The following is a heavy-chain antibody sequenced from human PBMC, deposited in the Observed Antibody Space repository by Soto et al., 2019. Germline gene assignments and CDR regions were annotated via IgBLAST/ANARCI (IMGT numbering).Heavy chain of an antibody. J-gene: IGHJ6*02. CDR3: ARLLPVRGIINYYAMDV. Sequence: PGESLKISCKGSGNSFTSYWIGWVRQMPGKGLEWMGIIYPGDSDTRYSPSFQGQVTISADKSISTAYLQWSSLKASDTAMYYCARLLPVRGIINYYAMDVWGQGTTVNVSS. CDR1: GNSFTSYW. V-gene: IGHV5-51*01. CDR2: IYPGDSDT. D-gene: IGHD3-10*01.